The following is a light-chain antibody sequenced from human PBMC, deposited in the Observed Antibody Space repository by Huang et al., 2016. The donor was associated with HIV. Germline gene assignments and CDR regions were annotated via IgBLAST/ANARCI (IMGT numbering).Light chain of an antibody. Sequence: DIQMTQSPSTLSAFIGDRVTTTCRASQNISSWLAWYQQKPGKAPKLLIYKISSLQSGVPSRFSGSGSGTEFILTISSLQPDDVGTYYCQYGETFGQGTKVEIK. CDR2: KIS. CDR3: QYGET. J-gene: IGKJ1*01. CDR1: QNISSW. V-gene: IGKV1-5*03.